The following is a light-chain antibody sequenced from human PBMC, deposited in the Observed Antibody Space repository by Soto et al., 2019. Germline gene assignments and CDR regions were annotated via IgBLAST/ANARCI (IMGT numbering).Light chain of an antibody. J-gene: IGKJ4*02. Sequence: EIVMTQSPVTLSASPGESATLSCRASQSVDNNVAWYQQKPGQAPRLLIYGASSRATGIPDRFSGSGSGTDFTLTISRLEPEDFAVYYCQQRNNWPLTFGGGTKVDIK. CDR1: QSVDNN. CDR2: GAS. CDR3: QQRNNWPLT. V-gene: IGKV3D-20*02.